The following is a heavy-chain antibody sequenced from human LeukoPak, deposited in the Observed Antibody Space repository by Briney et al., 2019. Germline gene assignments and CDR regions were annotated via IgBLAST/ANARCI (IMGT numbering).Heavy chain of an antibody. Sequence: PSETLSLTCTVSGGSISSYYWSWIRQPPGKGLEWIGYIYYSGSTNYNPSLKSRVTISVDTSKNQFSLKLSSVTAADTAVYYCARDSYGSGSYYGWFGPWGQGTLVTVSS. J-gene: IGHJ5*02. CDR3: ARDSYGSGSYYGWFGP. D-gene: IGHD3-10*01. V-gene: IGHV4-59*01. CDR2: IYYSGST. CDR1: GGSISSYY.